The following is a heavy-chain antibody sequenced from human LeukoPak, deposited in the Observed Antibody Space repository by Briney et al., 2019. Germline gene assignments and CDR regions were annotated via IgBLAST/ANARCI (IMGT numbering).Heavy chain of an antibody. CDR3: ARDGDSSGYYPNSFDY. CDR2: ISYDGSNK. D-gene: IGHD3-22*01. V-gene: IGHV3-30*04. Sequence: GRSLRLSCAASGFTFSSYAMHWVRQAPGKGLEWVAVISYDGSNKYYADSAKGRFTISRDNSKNTLYLQMNSLRAEDTAVYYCARDGDSSGYYPNSFDYWGQGTLVTVSS. CDR1: GFTFSSYA. J-gene: IGHJ4*02.